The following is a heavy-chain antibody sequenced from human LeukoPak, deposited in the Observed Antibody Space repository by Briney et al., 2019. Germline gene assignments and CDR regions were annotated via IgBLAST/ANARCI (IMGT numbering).Heavy chain of an antibody. D-gene: IGHD2-2*01. CDR1: GFTFSSYG. CDR3: AKAVVPAAIPDY. CDR2: ISYDGSNK. J-gene: IGHJ4*02. Sequence: GWSLRLSCAASGFTFSSYGMHWVRQAPGKGLEWVAVISYDGSNKYYADSVKGRFTISRDNSKNTLCLQMNSLRAEDTAVYYCAKAVVPAAIPDYWGQGTLVTVSS. V-gene: IGHV3-30*18.